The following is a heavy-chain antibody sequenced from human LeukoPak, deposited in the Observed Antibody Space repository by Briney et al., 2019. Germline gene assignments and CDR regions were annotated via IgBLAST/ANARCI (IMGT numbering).Heavy chain of an antibody. Sequence: ASVTVSCKASGYTFANYDVNWVRQAPGEGLEYMGWMNPNSGNTGFAQKFQGRVTMTRDTSISTAYMELRSLRSDDTAVYYCARGGTMVRGVNPLGDYGMDVWGQGTTVTVSS. V-gene: IGHV1-8*02. CDR2: MNPNSGNT. J-gene: IGHJ6*02. CDR1: GYTFANYD. D-gene: IGHD3-10*01. CDR3: ARGGTMVRGVNPLGDYGMDV.